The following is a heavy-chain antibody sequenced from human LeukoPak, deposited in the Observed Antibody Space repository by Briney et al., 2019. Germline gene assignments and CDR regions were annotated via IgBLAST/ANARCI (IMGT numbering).Heavy chain of an antibody. Sequence: ASVKVSCEASGYSFADYYMHWVRQAPGQGLEWMGWINTNTGNPTYAQGFTGRFVFSLDTSVSTAYLQISSLKAEDTAVYYCARADCSSTSCSDYWGQGTLVTVSS. CDR3: ARADCSSTSCSDY. V-gene: IGHV7-4-1*02. J-gene: IGHJ4*02. D-gene: IGHD2-2*01. CDR2: INTNTGNP. CDR1: GYSFADYY.